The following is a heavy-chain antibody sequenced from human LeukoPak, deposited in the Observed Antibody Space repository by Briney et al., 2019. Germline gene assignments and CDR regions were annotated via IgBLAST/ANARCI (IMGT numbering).Heavy chain of an antibody. CDR3: VRDGGSGSFDYDMDV. CDR2: ISSSSSYI. J-gene: IGHJ6*03. V-gene: IGHV3-21*01. D-gene: IGHD3-10*01. CDR1: GFTFSSYS. Sequence: GGSLRLSCAASGFTFSSYSMNWVRQAPGKGLEWVSSISSSSSYIYYADSVKGRFTISRDNAKNSLYLQMNSLRVEDTAVYYCVRDGGSGSFDYDMDVWGKGTTVTISS.